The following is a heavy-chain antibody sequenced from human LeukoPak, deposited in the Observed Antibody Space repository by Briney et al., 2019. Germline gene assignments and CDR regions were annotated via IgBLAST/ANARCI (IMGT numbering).Heavy chain of an antibody. J-gene: IGHJ5*02. CDR1: GGSISSGGYS. CDR2: IYHSGST. D-gene: IGHD6-13*01. CDR3: ARDKAAAGTGWFDP. V-gene: IGHV4-30-2*01. Sequence: SETLSLTCAVSGGSISSGGYSWSWIRQPPGKGLEWIGYIYHSGSTNYNPSLKSRVTISVDKSKNQFSLKLSSVTAADTAVYYCARDKAAAGTGWFDPWGQGTLVTVSS.